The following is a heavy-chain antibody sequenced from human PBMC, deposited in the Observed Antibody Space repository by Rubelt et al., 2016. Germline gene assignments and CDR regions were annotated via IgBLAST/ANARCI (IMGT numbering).Heavy chain of an antibody. CDR2: VFSSGRT. D-gene: IGHD3-10*01. V-gene: IGHV4-39*07. CDR3: ARDLSGWYFDL. J-gene: IGHJ2*01. Sequence: QLQLQESGPGLVKPSETLSLTCTVSDGSVSSSTYCWGWVRQPPGKGLRWIGRVFSSGRTNYNQSLESLVTMLVDSSKNNFSLRCSSVTAADTAVYYCARDLSGWYFDLWGRGTLVTVFS. CDR1: DGSVSSSTYC.